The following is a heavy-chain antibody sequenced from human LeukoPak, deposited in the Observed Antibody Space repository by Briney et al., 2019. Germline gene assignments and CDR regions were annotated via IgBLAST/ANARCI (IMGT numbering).Heavy chain of an antibody. CDR3: ARASLMVRGVIFDY. V-gene: IGHV3-30*03. CDR2: ISYDGSNK. CDR1: GFTFSSYG. D-gene: IGHD3-10*01. Sequence: PGGSLRLSCAASGFTFSSYGMHWVRQAPGKGLEWVAVISYDGSNKYYADSVKGRFTISRDNSKNTLYLQMNSLRAEDTAVYYCARASLMVRGVIFDYWGQGTLVTVSS. J-gene: IGHJ4*02.